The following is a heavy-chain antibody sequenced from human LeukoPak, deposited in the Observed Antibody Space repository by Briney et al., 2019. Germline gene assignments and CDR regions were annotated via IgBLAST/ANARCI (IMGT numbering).Heavy chain of an antibody. CDR2: ISGSGGST. CDR1: GFTVSSNY. D-gene: IGHD2-2*01. CDR3: AKDSSRPATVTLDY. V-gene: IGHV3-23*01. J-gene: IGHJ4*02. Sequence: GGSLRLSCAASGFTVSSNYMSWVRQAPGKGLEWVSAISGSGGSTYYADSVKGRFTISRDNSKNTLYLQMNSLRAEDTAVYYCAKDSSRPATVTLDYWGQGTLVTVSS.